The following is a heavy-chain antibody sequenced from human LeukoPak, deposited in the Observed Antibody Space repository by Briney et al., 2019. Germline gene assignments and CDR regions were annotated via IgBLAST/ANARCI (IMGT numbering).Heavy chain of an antibody. Sequence: SETLSLTCTVSGYSISDGYYWGWIRQPPGKGLEWIGEINHSGSTNYNPSLKSRVTISVDTSKNQFSLKLSSVTAADTAVYYCARGQTKGYCSGGSCWRWFDPWGQGTLVTVSS. J-gene: IGHJ5*02. CDR2: INHSGST. V-gene: IGHV4-38-2*02. CDR1: GYSISDGYY. CDR3: ARGQTKGYCSGGSCWRWFDP. D-gene: IGHD2-15*01.